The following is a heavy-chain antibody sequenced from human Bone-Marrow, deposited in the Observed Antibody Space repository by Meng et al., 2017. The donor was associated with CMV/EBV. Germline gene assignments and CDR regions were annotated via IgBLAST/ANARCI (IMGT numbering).Heavy chain of an antibody. V-gene: IGHV1-2*02. CDR1: GYTFTGYY. D-gene: IGHD6-13*01. J-gene: IGHJ4*02. CDR3: ARALGSSSWYTLDY. CDR2: INPNSGGT. Sequence: ASVKVSCKASGYTFTGYYMHWVRQAPGQGLEWMGWINPNSGGTNYAQKFQGRVTITADKSTSTAYMELSSLRSEDTAVYYCARALGSSSWYTLDYWGQGTLVTVSS.